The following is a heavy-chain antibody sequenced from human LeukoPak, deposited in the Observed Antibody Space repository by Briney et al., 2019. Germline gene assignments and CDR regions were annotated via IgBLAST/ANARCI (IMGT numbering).Heavy chain of an antibody. CDR2: MNPNSGNT. Sequence: VASVNVSCKASGYTFTSYDINWVRQATGQGLEWMGWMNPNSGNTGYAQKFQGRVTMTRNTSISTAYMELSSLRSEDTAVYYCARARSGCSGYFYLPKNWFDPWGQGTLVTVSS. CDR1: GYTFTSYD. D-gene: IGHD3-22*01. J-gene: IGHJ5*02. CDR3: ARARSGCSGYFYLPKNWFDP. V-gene: IGHV1-8*01.